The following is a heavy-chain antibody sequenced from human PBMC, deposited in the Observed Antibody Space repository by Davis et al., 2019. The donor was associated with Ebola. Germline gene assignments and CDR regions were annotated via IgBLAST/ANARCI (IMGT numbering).Heavy chain of an antibody. V-gene: IGHV3-11*01. CDR1: AFTFSDYD. CDR2: SSSRGSTI. J-gene: IGHJ6*02. CDR3: ARDYDILTGYRYYYYYYGMDV. D-gene: IGHD3-9*01. Sequence: GGSLRLSCAASAFTFSDYDMSWSRQAPGKGLEGVSYSSSRGSTIYYADSVKGRFTISRDNAKNSLYLQMNSLRAEDTAVYYCARDYDILTGYRYYYYYYGMDVWGQGTTVTVSS.